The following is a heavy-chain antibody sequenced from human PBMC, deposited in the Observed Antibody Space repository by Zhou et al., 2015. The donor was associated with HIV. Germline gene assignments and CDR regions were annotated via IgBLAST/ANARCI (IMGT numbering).Heavy chain of an antibody. V-gene: IGHV3-15*01. Sequence: DVQLVESGGDLVKPGGSLTLSCVASGFTFSNAWMSWVRQVPGKGLEWVGRIRSKAAGGTTDYAAPVKGRFTISRDDSTSMMYLQMNSLKTEDTAVYSCTTEDFPDGMDVWGQGTTVTVSS. CDR3: TTEDFPDGMDV. CDR2: IRSKAAGGTT. J-gene: IGHJ6*02. D-gene: IGHD3/OR15-3a*01. CDR1: GFTFSNAW.